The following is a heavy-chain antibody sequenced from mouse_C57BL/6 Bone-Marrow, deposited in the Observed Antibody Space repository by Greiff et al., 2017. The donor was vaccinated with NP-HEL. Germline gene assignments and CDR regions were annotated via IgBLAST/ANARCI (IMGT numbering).Heavy chain of an antibody. D-gene: IGHD1-1*01. CDR3: VITRRRFAY. V-gene: IGHV1-81*01. CDR2: IYPRSGNT. CDR1: GYTFTSYG. Sequence: QVHVKQSGAELARPGASVKLSCKASGYTFTSYGISWVKQRTGQGLEWIGEIYPRSGNTYYNEKFKGKATLTADKSSSTAYMELRSLTSEDSAVYFCVITRRRFAYWGQGTLVTVSA. J-gene: IGHJ3*01.